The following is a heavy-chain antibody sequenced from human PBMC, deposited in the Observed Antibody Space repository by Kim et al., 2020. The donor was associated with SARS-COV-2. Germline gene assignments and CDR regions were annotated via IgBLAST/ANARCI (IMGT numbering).Heavy chain of an antibody. J-gene: IGHJ3*02. D-gene: IGHD5-12*01. CDR2: IDPSDSYT. CDR3: ARQGQKMATKNAFDI. Sequence: GESLKISCKGSGYSFTSYWISWVRQMPGKGLEWMGRIDPSDSYTNYSPSFQGHVTISADKSISTAYLQWSSLKASDTAMYYCARQGQKMATKNAFDIWGQGTMVTVSS. CDR1: GYSFTSYW. V-gene: IGHV5-10-1*01.